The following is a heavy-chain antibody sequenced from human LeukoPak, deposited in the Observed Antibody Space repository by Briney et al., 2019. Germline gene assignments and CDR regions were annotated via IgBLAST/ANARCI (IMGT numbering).Heavy chain of an antibody. CDR2: INHTGST. CDR3: ARAASAVLD. V-gene: IGHV4-34*01. Sequence: PSETLSLTCAVYGGSFSGYYWNWIRQPPGMGLEWIGEINHTGSTNYNPSLKSRVTISVDTSKNQFSLKLNSVTAADTAVYYCARAASAVLDWGQGTLVTVSS. J-gene: IGHJ4*02. CDR1: GGSFSGYY. D-gene: IGHD3-10*01.